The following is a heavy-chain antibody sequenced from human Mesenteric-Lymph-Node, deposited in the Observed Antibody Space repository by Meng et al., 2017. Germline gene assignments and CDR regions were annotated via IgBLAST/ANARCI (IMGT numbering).Heavy chain of an antibody. V-gene: IGHV3-11*04. CDR1: GFTFSNAW. CDR3: VRDTDWHNFDY. D-gene: IGHD3/OR15-3a*01. CDR2: IYTTASTI. Sequence: GGSLRLSCAASGFTFSNAWMSWVRQAPGKGLEWVSYIYTTASTIYYADSVKGRFTISRDNAKNSSLYLQMNSLRVEDTAVYYCVRDTDWHNFDYWGQGTLVTVSS. J-gene: IGHJ4*02.